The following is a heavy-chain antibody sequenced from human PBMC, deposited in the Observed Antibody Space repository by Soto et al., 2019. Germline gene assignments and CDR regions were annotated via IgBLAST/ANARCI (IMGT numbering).Heavy chain of an antibody. J-gene: IGHJ5*02. CDR1: GFTFSSYA. CDR2: ISAIGGST. Sequence: GSLRLSCAASGFTFSSYAMSWVRQAPGKGLEWVSAISAIGGSTYYADSVKGRFTISRDNSKNTLYLQMNSLRVEDTAVYYCAKDRLIVATDPWGQGTLVTVSS. CDR3: AKDRLIVATDP. V-gene: IGHV3-23*01. D-gene: IGHD5-12*01.